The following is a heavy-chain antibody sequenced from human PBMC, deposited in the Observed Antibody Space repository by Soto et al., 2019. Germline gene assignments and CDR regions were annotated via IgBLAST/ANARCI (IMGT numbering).Heavy chain of an antibody. CDR3: ARDTDDDY. D-gene: IGHD4-4*01. J-gene: IGHJ4*02. Sequence: EVQLVESGGGLVQPGGSLRLSCAASGVTVSNNYMSWVRQAPGKGLEWVSVIYSGGRTYYADSVKGRFIISRDSSKNTLYLQMNSLRAEDTAVYYCARDTDDDYRGQGTLVNVSS. CDR1: GVTVSNNY. CDR2: IYSGGRT. V-gene: IGHV3-66*01.